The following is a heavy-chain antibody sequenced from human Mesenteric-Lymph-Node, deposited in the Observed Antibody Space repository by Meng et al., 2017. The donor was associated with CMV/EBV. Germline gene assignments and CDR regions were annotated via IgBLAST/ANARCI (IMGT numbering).Heavy chain of an antibody. CDR2: ISAYNGNT. Sequence: SGYTFTSYGIRWVRQAPGQGLEWMGWISAYNGNTNYAQKLQGRVTMTTDTSTSTAYMELRSLRSDDTAVYYCARGRDYYDSSGYRFWGQGTLVTVSS. CDR3: ARGRDYYDSSGYRF. D-gene: IGHD3-22*01. CDR1: GYTFTSYG. J-gene: IGHJ4*02. V-gene: IGHV1-18*01.